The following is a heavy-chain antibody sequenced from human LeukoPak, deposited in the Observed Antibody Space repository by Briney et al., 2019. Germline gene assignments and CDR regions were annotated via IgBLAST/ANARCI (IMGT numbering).Heavy chain of an antibody. J-gene: IGHJ6*03. V-gene: IGHV4-59*08. CDR1: GGSLSSYY. Sequence: PSETLSLTCTVSGGSLSSYYWSWIRQPPGKGLEWIGYIYYSGSTNYNPSLKSRVTISVDTSKNQFSLKLSSVPAADTAVYYCASWSDTMDVWGKGTTVTVSS. CDR2: IYYSGST. CDR3: ASWSDTMDV. D-gene: IGHD5-18*01.